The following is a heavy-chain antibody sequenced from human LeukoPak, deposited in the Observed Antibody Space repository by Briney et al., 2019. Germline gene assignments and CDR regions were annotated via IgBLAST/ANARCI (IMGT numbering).Heavy chain of an antibody. CDR1: RFPLTCHW. J-gene: IGHJ4*02. D-gene: IGHD1-14*01. V-gene: IGHV3-7*01. Sequence: GSLRPSLSAPRFPLTCHWISLVRPAPGNGLEWVANINQGGSDKYYVDSVKGRFTISRDNANNLLYLQMNSLRGEDTAVYYCTRDRSRAEDDWGQGTLVTVSS. CDR2: INQGGSDK. CDR3: TRDRSRAEDD.